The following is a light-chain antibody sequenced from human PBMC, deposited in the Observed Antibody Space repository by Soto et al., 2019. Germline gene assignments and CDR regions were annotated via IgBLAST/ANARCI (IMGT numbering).Light chain of an antibody. Sequence: EIVLTQSPGTLALSPGDTATLSCRASQSVSSSSLARYQQKPGQAPRLLIYVASIRATGIPDRFSGSGSGKDYTLTRIILEHEDFAVYYCQQYGSSPRTLGQGPKVENK. J-gene: IGKJ1*01. CDR1: QSVSSSS. CDR3: QQYGSSPRT. CDR2: VAS. V-gene: IGKV3-20*01.